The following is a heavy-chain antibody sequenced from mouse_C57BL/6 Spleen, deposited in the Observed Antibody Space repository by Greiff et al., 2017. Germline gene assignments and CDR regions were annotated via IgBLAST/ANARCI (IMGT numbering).Heavy chain of an antibody. J-gene: IGHJ4*01. V-gene: IGHV1-72*01. D-gene: IGHD3-2*02. Sequence: QVQLKQPGAELVKPGASVKLSCKASGYTFTSYWMHWVKQRPGRGLEWIGRIDPNSGGTKYNEKFKSKATLTVDQPSSTAYMQLSSLTSEVSAVYYCARDSSGFYYAMDYWGQGTSVTVSS. CDR2: IDPNSGGT. CDR1: GYTFTSYW. CDR3: ARDSSGFYYAMDY.